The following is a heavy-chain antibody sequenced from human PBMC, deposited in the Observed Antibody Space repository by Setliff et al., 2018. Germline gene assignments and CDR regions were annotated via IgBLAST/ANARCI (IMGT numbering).Heavy chain of an antibody. CDR3: ARASPLQPSDY. V-gene: IGHV4-38-2*01. D-gene: IGHD1-1*01. CDR1: GFSITSGYY. J-gene: IGHJ4*02. Sequence: SETLSLTCAVSGFSITSGYYWGWIRQAPGKGLEWIGSLYHSGTTYYNPSLKRRVTISVDTSKNQFSLKLSSVTAADTAVYYCARASPLQPSDYWGQGTLVTVS. CDR2: LYHSGTT.